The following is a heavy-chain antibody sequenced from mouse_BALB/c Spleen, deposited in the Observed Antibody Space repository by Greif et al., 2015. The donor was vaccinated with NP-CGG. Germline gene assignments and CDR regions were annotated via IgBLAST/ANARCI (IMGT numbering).Heavy chain of an antibody. Sequence: VQLQQSGAELVRSGASVKLSCTASGFNIKGYYMHWVKQRPEQGLEWIGWIDPENGDTEYAPKFQGKATMTADTSSNAAYLQLSSLTSEDTAVYYCNAPYGKGAMDYWGQGTSVTVSS. CDR2: IDPENGDT. J-gene: IGHJ4*01. CDR3: NAPYGKGAMDY. CDR1: GFNIKGYY. V-gene: IGHV14-4*02. D-gene: IGHD2-10*02.